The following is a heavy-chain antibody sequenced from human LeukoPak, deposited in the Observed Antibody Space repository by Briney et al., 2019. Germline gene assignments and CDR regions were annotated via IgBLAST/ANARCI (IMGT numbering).Heavy chain of an antibody. D-gene: IGHD2/OR15-2a*01. CDR2: ISAGGDGT. CDR3: AKSLLTTAAGTGRAFDI. Sequence: GGSLRLSCAASTFSFSRYPMGWVRQAPGKGLEWVSGISAGGDGTYHADPVKGRFTISRDNSKNTLFLQMNNLRAEDTAKYYCAKSLLTTAAGTGRAFDIWGQGTMVTVSS. CDR1: TFSFSRYP. J-gene: IGHJ3*02. V-gene: IGHV3-23*01.